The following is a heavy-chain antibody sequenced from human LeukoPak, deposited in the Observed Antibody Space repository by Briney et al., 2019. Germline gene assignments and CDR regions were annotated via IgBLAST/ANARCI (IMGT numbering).Heavy chain of an antibody. D-gene: IGHD3/OR15-3a*01. CDR3: ARGLGWLHS. CDR1: GFTFSTFT. V-gene: IGHV3-21*01. Sequence: GGSLRLSCAASGFTFSTFTMNWVRQAPGKGLEWVSSISSSSSYIYYADSVKGRFTISRDNAKNSLFLQMNSLRAEDTAVYYCARGLGWLHSWGQGTLVTVSS. J-gene: IGHJ5*02. CDR2: ISSSSSYI.